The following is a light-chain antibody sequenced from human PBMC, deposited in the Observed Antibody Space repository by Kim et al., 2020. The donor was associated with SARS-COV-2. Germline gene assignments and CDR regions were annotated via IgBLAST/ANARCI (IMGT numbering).Light chain of an antibody. CDR3: QVWDSSSDHFVV. Sequence: GKTDRITGGGNNIGSKGVHGYQQKPGQAPVLVIYYDSDRRSGIPERFSGSNSGNTATLTISRVEAGEEADYYCQVWDSSSDHFVVFGGGTKLIVL. J-gene: IGLJ2*01. V-gene: IGLV3-21*04. CDR1: NIGSKG. CDR2: YDS.